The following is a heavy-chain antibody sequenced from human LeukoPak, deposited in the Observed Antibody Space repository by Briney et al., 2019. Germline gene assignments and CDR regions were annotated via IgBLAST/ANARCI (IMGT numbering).Heavy chain of an antibody. CDR2: INPNSGGT. CDR1: GYTFTGYY. J-gene: IGHJ5*02. Sequence: ASAKVSCKASGYTFTGYYMHWVRQAPGQGLEWMGWINPNSGGTSFAQKFQGRVTMTRDTSISTAYMEVTRLTSDDTAVYYCASDLSGNATWGRGTLVTVSS. CDR3: ASDLSGNAT. V-gene: IGHV1-2*02. D-gene: IGHD1-26*01.